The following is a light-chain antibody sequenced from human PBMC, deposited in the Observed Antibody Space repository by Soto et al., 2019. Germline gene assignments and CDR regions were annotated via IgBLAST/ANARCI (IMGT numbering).Light chain of an antibody. CDR1: SSDVGGYNY. CDR2: EVT. Sequence: QSALTQPPSASGSPGQSVTISCTGTSSDVGGYNYVSWYQQYPGRAPKLMIYEVTKRPSGFPDRVSGSKSGNTASLTVSGLQADDEAEYYCSSYAASNNFYFVFGGGTKLTVL. J-gene: IGLJ3*02. V-gene: IGLV2-8*01. CDR3: SSYAASNNFYFV.